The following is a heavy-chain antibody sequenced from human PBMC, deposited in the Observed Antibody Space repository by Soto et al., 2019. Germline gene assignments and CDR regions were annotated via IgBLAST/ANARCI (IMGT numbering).Heavy chain of an antibody. Sequence: ASVKVSCKTSGYSFSNYGIIWVRQAPGQGLEWLGWISAYNGDTDYEQFFKGRVTMTTDTSTSTAYMELRSLRYDDTAVYYCARVYSKFFASSEADYWGQGTLVTVSS. CDR2: ISAYNGDT. CDR1: GYSFSNYG. V-gene: IGHV1-18*01. J-gene: IGHJ4*02. CDR3: ARVYSKFFASSEADY. D-gene: IGHD6-6*01.